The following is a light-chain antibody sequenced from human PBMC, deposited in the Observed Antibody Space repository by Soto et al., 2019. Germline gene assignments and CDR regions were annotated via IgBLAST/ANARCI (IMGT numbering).Light chain of an antibody. V-gene: IGKV3-20*01. CDR3: QQYVASPYT. CDR1: QSLTGRS. J-gene: IGKJ2*01. Sequence: DIVLTQSPXTLSLSPGERATLSCGASQSLTGRSLAWYQQKPGQAPRLLIYDASSRATGIPDRFSARGSGTDFTLTISSLEPEDFAVYYCQQYVASPYTFGQGTK. CDR2: DAS.